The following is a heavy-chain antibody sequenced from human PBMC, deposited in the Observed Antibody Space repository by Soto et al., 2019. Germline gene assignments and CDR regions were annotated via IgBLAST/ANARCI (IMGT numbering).Heavy chain of an antibody. D-gene: IGHD5-12*01. J-gene: IGHJ4*02. CDR1: AASSGRSSYF. Sequence: SETLSLTXTVSAASSGRSSYFWGWIRQPPGKGLEWIGSLYYSGSAYYNPSLYSRVTISADTSKNLLSLKLRSVTAADTAVYDCARRDRGGNGGKSFPFWGQGTLVTVSS. CDR3: ARRDRGGNGGKSFPF. V-gene: IGHV4-39*01. CDR2: LYYSGSA.